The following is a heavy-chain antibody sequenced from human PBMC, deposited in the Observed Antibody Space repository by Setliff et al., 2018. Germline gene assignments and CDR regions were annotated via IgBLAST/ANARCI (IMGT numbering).Heavy chain of an antibody. CDR2: IYYSGNT. Sequence: TLSLTCTVSGGSISSGGYYWGWIRQPPGKGLEWVGYIYYSGNTNYNPSLRRRVAISVDKSKNQFSLKLSSVTAADTAVYYCARALLWFGEGMDVWGKGTTVTVSS. J-gene: IGHJ6*03. CDR3: ARALLWFGEGMDV. D-gene: IGHD3-10*01. V-gene: IGHV4-61*08. CDR1: GGSISSGGYY.